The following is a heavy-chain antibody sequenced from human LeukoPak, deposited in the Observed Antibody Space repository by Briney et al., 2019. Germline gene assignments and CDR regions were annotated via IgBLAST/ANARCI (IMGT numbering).Heavy chain of an antibody. V-gene: IGHV3-21*01. J-gene: IGHJ4*02. D-gene: IGHD3-22*01. CDR1: GFTFSSYA. CDR2: ISSASSYI. CDR3: ARGPDYFDGSGSYPYYFDY. Sequence: GGSLRLSCVASGFTFSSYAPNWVRQAPGKGLEWVSCISSASSYIYYADSVKGRFAISRDNAKNSLYLQMNGLRAEDTALYYCARGPDYFDGSGSYPYYFDYWGQGSLVTVSS.